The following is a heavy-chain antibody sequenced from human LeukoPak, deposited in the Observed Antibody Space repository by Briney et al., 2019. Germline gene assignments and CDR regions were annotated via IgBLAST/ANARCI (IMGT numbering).Heavy chain of an antibody. D-gene: IGHD5-18*01. CDR3: ARGSGVGYRYGYDYYGMDV. CDR1: GFSLSSYE. CDR2: ISSRGSTI. J-gene: IGHJ6*02. Sequence: GGSLRLSCEASGFSLSSYEMNWVRQAPGKGLEWVSHISSRGSTIYYADSVKGRFTISRDNAKNTLYLQMNSLRAEDTAVYYCARGSGVGYRYGYDYYGMDVWGQGTTVTVSS. V-gene: IGHV3-48*03.